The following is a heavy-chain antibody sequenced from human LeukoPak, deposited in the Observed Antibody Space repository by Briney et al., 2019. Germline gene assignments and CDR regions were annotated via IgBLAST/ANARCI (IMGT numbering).Heavy chain of an antibody. J-gene: IGHJ5*02. D-gene: IGHD3-16*01. Sequence: SETLSLTCTVSGGSISSYYWSWIRQPPGKGLEWIGYIYYSGSTNYNPSLKSRVTISVDTSKNQFSLKLSSVTAADTAVYYCVGQGERNWFDPWGQGTLVTVSS. V-gene: IGHV4-59*01. CDR2: IYYSGST. CDR1: GGSISSYY. CDR3: VGQGERNWFDP.